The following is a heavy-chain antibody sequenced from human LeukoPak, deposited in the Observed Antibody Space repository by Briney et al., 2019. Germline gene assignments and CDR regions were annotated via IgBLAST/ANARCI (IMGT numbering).Heavy chain of an antibody. D-gene: IGHD1-26*01. CDR2: ISGSGGST. CDR1: GFTFSSYA. Sequence: GGSLRLSCAASGFTFSSYAMSWVRQAPGKGLEWVSAISGSGGSTYYADSVKGRFTISRDNAKNTLYLQMNSLRAEDTAVYYCARVIVGATGFDYWGQGTLVTVSS. CDR3: ARVIVGATGFDY. V-gene: IGHV3-23*01. J-gene: IGHJ4*02.